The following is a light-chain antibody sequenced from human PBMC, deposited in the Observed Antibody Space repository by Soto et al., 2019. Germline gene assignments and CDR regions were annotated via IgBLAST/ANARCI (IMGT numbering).Light chain of an antibody. J-gene: IGKJ1*01. V-gene: IGKV3-15*01. CDR3: QQYNNWPRT. CDR2: AAS. Sequence: DIVMTQSPATLSVSPGERATLSCRASQSVGGILVAWYQQKPGQAPRLLIYAASTRAPGISARFSGSGSGTEFTLTINRLQSEDFAVYYCQQYNNWPRTFGQGTRVEIK. CDR1: QSVGGI.